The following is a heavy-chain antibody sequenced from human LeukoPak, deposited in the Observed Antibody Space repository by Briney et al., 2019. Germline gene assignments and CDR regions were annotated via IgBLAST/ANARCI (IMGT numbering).Heavy chain of an antibody. Sequence: SETLSLTCTVSGGSISSSNYYWDWIRQPPGKGLEWIGNIYYSGSTYYNPSLKSRVTISVDTSKNQFSLKLSSVTAADTAVYYCARDRFYDYWGQGTLVTVSS. V-gene: IGHV4-39*07. CDR3: ARDRFYDY. CDR2: IYYSGST. CDR1: GGSISSSNYY. D-gene: IGHD3-16*01. J-gene: IGHJ4*02.